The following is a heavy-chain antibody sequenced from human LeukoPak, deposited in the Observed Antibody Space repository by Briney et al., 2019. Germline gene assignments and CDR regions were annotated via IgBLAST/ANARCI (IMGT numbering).Heavy chain of an antibody. CDR1: GFTFSSYG. J-gene: IGHJ4*02. CDR2: IWYDGSNK. D-gene: IGHD2-2*01. CDR3: AKDRGYCSSTSCYPTELDY. Sequence: GGSLRLSCAASGFTFSSYGMHWVRQAPGKGLEWVAVIWYDGSNKYYADSAKGRFTISRDNSKNTLYLQMNSLRAEDTAVYYCAKDRGYCSSTSCYPTELDYWGQGTLVTVST. V-gene: IGHV3-33*06.